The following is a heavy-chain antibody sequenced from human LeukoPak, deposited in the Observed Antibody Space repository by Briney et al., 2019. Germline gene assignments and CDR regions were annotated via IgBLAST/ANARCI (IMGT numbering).Heavy chain of an antibody. V-gene: IGHV4-34*01. D-gene: IGHD3-22*01. J-gene: IGHJ4*02. CDR1: GGSFSGYY. CDR2: INHSGST. Sequence: SETLSLTCAVYGGSFSGYYWSSIRQPPGKGLEWIGEINHSGSTNYNPSLKSRVTISVDTSKNQFSLKLSSVTAADTAVYYCARGFDSSGYYDYWGQGTLVTVSS. CDR3: ARGFDSSGYYDY.